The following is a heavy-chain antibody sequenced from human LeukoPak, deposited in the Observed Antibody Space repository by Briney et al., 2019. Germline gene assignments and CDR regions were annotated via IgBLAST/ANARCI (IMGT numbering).Heavy chain of an antibody. Sequence: QAGRSLRLSCAASGFTFSSYGMHWVRQAPGKGLEWVAVIWYDGSNKYYADSVKGRFTISRDNSKNTLYLQMNSLRAEDTAVYYCARGREGNWFDPWGQGTLVTVSS. CDR2: IWYDGSNK. CDR1: GFTFSSYG. J-gene: IGHJ5*02. D-gene: IGHD1-26*01. CDR3: ARGREGNWFDP. V-gene: IGHV3-33*01.